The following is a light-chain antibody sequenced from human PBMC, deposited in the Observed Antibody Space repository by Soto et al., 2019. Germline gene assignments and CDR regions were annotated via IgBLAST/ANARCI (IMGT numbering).Light chain of an antibody. CDR2: DVT. Sequence: QPVLTQPRSVSGAPGQSVTISCTGTSSDVGSYNYVSWYQQHPGKAPKLMIYDVTKRPSGVPDRFSGSKSGNTASLTISGLQAEDEADYYCCSYAGSYSYVFGTGTKVT. J-gene: IGLJ1*01. CDR1: SSDVGSYNY. V-gene: IGLV2-11*01. CDR3: CSYAGSYSYV.